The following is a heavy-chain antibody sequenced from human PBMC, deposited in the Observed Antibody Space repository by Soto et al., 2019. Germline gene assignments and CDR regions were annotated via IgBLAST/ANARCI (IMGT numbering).Heavy chain of an antibody. CDR3: ARKTRDTDC. J-gene: IGHJ4*02. Sequence: EVQLVESGGDLVQPGGSLRLSCAASGFTVSNYWMSWVRQIPGKGPEWLADISPDGSRTGYVDSVKGRFTISKDIAKNSLYLQLNSLRADDTAVYYCARKTRDTDCWGQGTLVTVSS. V-gene: IGHV3-7*01. CDR2: ISPDGSRT. CDR1: GFTVSNYW.